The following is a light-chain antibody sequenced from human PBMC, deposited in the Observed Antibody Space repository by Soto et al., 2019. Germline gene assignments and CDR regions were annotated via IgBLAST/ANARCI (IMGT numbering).Light chain of an antibody. Sequence: PPSTFSSPGQWLTISCSGSRSNNVSNTVSWYQQHPGKAPKLMIYDVSKRPSGVPDRFSGSTSGNTASLTISGPQAEDEADYYCCSSAGRYVSGTGSKVTVL. J-gene: IGLJ1*01. V-gene: IGLV2-11*01. CDR1: RSNNVSNT. CDR3: CSSAGRYV. CDR2: DVS.